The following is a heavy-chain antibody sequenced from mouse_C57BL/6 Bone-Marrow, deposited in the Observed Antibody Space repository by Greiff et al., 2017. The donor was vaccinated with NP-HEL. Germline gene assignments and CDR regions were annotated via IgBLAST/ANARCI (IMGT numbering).Heavy chain of an antibody. CDR1: GYTFTSYW. J-gene: IGHJ3*01. D-gene: IGHD4-1*01. Sequence: QVQLQQPGAELVMPGASVKLSCKASGYTFTSYWMHWVKQRPGQGLEWIGEIDPSDSYTNYTQKFKGKSTLTVDKSSSTAYMQLSSLTSEDSAVYYCAREENWDGFAYWGQGTLVTVSA. CDR3: AREENWDGFAY. CDR2: IDPSDSYT. V-gene: IGHV1-69*01.